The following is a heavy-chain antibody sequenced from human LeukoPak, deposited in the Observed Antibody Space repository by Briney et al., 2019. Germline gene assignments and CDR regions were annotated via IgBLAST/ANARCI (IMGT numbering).Heavy chain of an antibody. CDR2: LNPNSGGT. D-gene: IGHD5-12*01. CDR1: GYTFTGHY. J-gene: IGHJ3*01. CDR3: AKDRARVATMVDAFDV. V-gene: IGHV1-2*02. Sequence: ASVKVSCKASGYTFTGHYMHWVRQAPGQGLEWMGWLNPNSGGTKYAQKFQGRVIMTRDTSISTAYMELSSLRSDDTAVYYCAKDRARVATMVDAFDVWGQGTMVTVSA.